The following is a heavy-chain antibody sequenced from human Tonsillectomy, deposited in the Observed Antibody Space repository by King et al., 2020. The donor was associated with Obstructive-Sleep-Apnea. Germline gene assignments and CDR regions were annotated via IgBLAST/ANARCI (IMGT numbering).Heavy chain of an antibody. CDR2: ISYDGSNK. V-gene: IGHV3-30-3*01. CDR1: GFTFSSYA. CDR3: ARPPRIAAASYYYFDY. D-gene: IGHD6-13*01. Sequence: VQLVESGGGVVQPGRSLRLSCAASGFTFSSYAMHWVRLAPGKGLEWVAVISYDGSNKYYADSVKCRFTISRDNSKNTLYLQMNSLRAEDSAVYYCARPPRIAAASYYYFDYWGQGTLVTVSS. J-gene: IGHJ4*02.